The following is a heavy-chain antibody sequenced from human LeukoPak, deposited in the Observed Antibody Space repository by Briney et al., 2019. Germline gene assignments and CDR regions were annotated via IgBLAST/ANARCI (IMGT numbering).Heavy chain of an antibody. CDR2: ISSSGSTI. V-gene: IGHV3-48*03. J-gene: IGHJ5*02. Sequence: GGSLRLSCAASGFTFSSYEMNWVRQAPGKGLEWVSYISSSGSTIYYADSVKGRFTIPRDNAKNSLYLQMNSLRAEDTAVYYCARGAAMVKYHWFDPWGQGTLVTVSS. CDR1: GFTFSSYE. D-gene: IGHD5-18*01. CDR3: ARGAAMVKYHWFDP.